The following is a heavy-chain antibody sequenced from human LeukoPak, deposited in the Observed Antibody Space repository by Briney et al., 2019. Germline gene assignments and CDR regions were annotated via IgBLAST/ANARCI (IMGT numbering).Heavy chain of an antibody. J-gene: IGHJ4*02. CDR1: GFTFSNAW. Sequence: GGSLRLSCAASGFTFSNAWMNWVRQAPGKGLEWVGRIKSKTDGGTTDYAAPVKGRFTISSDDSKNTLYLQMNSLKTEDTAVYYCTTEYLVTTDYYFDYWGQGTLVTVSS. CDR3: TTEYLVTTDYYFDY. D-gene: IGHD4-17*01. V-gene: IGHV3-15*07. CDR2: IKSKTDGGTT.